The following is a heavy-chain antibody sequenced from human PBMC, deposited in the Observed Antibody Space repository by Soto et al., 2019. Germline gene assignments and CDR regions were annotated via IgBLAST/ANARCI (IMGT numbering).Heavy chain of an antibody. CDR2: VHHSWGS. D-gene: IGHD3-10*01. J-gene: IGHJ6*02. CDR1: GGSISKYY. Sequence: SETLSLTCTVSGGSISKYYWSWIRQSPGKRMEWIGYVHHSWGSSYNPSLQSRVAISLDTSKSQFSLKVTSVTATDTAVYYCARQGFGPLHGLVDVWGQGTTVTVSS. V-gene: IGHV4-59*08. CDR3: ARQGFGPLHGLVDV.